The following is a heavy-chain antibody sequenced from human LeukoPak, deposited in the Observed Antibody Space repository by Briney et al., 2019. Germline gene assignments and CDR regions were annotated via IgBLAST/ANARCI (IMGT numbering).Heavy chain of an antibody. J-gene: IGHJ6*02. CDR3: ARYAILTGYTPADYGMDV. V-gene: IGHV4-4*02. D-gene: IGHD3-9*01. CDR1: GDSISGSNW. CDR2: IYHSGST. Sequence: SGALSLTCGVSGDSISGSNWWSWVRQPPGKGLEWIGEIYHSGSTNYNPSLKGRVTISVDTSKNQFSLKLSSVTAADTAVYYCARYAILTGYTPADYGMDVWGQGATVTVSS.